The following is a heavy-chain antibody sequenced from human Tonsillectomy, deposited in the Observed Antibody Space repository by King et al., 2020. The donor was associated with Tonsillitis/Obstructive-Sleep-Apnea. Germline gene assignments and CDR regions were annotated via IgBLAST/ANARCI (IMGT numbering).Heavy chain of an antibody. CDR3: ARGGIDSGGLDY. D-gene: IGHD1-26*01. CDR2: ISYDGSNK. CDR1: GFTFSSYA. J-gene: IGHJ4*02. V-gene: IGHV3-30*04. Sequence: VQLVESGGGVVQPGRSLRLSCAASGFTFSSYAMHWVRQAPGKGLEWVAVISYDGSNKYYADSVKGRFTISRDNSKNTLYLKMNSLRAEDTAVYYCARGGIDSGGLDYWGQGTLVTVSS.